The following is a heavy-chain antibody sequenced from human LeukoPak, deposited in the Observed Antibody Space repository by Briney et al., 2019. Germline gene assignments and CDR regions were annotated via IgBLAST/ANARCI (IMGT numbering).Heavy chain of an antibody. CDR3: ARPDDRKDAFDI. J-gene: IGHJ3*02. CDR1: GYSFTSYW. CDR2: IYPGASDA. Sequence: GESLKISCKASGYSFTSYWIGWVRQMPGKGLEWMGVIYPGASDARYSPSFQGQVTMSADKSITTAYLQWGSLKASDTAMYYCARPDDRKDAFDIWGQGTMVTVSS. V-gene: IGHV5-51*01.